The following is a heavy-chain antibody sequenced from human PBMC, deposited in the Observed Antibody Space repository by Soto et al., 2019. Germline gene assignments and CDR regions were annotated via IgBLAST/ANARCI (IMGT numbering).Heavy chain of an antibody. CDR3: ARHIYDYDTGPNFQYYFDS. Sequence: PGESLKISCKGSGYSFAGYWITWVRQKPGKGLEWMGRIDPSDSQTYYSPSFRGHVTISVTKSITTVFLQWSSLRASDTAMYYCARHIYDYDTGPNFQYYFDSWGQGTQVTVSS. V-gene: IGHV5-10-1*01. CDR2: IDPSDSQT. CDR1: GYSFAGYW. D-gene: IGHD3-22*01. J-gene: IGHJ4*02.